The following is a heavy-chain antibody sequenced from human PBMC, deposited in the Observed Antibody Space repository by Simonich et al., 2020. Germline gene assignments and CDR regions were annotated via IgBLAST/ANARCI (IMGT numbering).Heavy chain of an antibody. D-gene: IGHD1-26*01. CDR2: ISSSSSYI. J-gene: IGHJ3*02. Sequence: EVQLVESGGGLVKPGGSLRLSCAASGFTFSSYSMNWVRQATGNGLECVSSISSSSSYIYYADSVKGRFTISRDNAKNSLYLQMNSLRAEDTAVYYCARGIVGASGAFDIWGQGTMVTVSS. V-gene: IGHV3-21*01. CDR1: GFTFSSYS. CDR3: ARGIVGASGAFDI.